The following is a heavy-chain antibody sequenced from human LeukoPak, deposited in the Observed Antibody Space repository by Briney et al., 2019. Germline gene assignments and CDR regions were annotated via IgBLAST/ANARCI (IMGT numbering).Heavy chain of an antibody. D-gene: IGHD2/OR15-2a*01. J-gene: IGHJ4*02. CDR2: ISSDGSNT. V-gene: IGHV3-74*01. CDR1: GFTFSNFW. CDR3: ARVGEYDSFDY. Sequence: GGSLRLSCAASGFTFSNFWMYWVRQPPGKGLVWVSRISSDGSNTNYADSVKGRFTISRDNAKNTLYLQMDSLRAEDTAVYYCARVGEYDSFDYWGQGTLVTVSS.